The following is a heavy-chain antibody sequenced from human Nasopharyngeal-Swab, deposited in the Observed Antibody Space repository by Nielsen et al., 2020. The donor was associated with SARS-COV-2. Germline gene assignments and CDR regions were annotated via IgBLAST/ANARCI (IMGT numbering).Heavy chain of an antibody. D-gene: IGHD2-15*01. J-gene: IGHJ4*02. V-gene: IGHV5-51*01. CDR3: ASGMGWGFCSGGRCYFDY. CDR2: IYPGDSNT. CDR1: GYRFTNYW. Sequence: GESLKISCKGSGYRFTNYWIGWVRQMPGKGLEWMGTIYPGDSNTRYSPSFQGQVTISADKSINTAYLQWNSLKASDTAMYYCASGMGWGFCSGGRCYFDYWGQGTLVTVSS.